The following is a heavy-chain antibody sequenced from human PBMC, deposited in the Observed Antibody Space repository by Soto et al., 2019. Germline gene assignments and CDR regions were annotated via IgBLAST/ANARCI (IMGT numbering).Heavy chain of an antibody. D-gene: IGHD2-2*03. V-gene: IGHV4-59*08. CDR1: GGSIIYHC. CDR3: ARLNGYCISTNCHGYYGMDV. Sequence: SETLCLPWTVSGGSIIYHCWSWIRQPTWKGLEWIGYIYYSGSTNYSPSLKSRVTISLDTSKNEFSLRLSSVTAADTAVYYCARLNGYCISTNCHGYYGMDVWGQGTTVTVSS. J-gene: IGHJ6*02. CDR2: IYYSGST.